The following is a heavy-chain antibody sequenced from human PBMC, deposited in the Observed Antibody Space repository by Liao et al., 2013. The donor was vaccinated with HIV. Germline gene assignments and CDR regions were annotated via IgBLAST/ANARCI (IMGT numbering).Heavy chain of an antibody. CDR2: INHSGST. D-gene: IGHD5-12*01. J-gene: IGHJ6*03. CDR3: ARVIVATDYYYYYMDV. CDR1: GGSFSGYY. Sequence: QVQLQQWGAGLLKPSETLSLTCAVYGGSFSGYYWSWIRQPPGKGLEWIGEINHSGSTNYYPSLKSRVTISVDTSKNQFSLKLSSVTAADTAVYYCARVIVATDYYYYYMDVWGKGTTVTVSS. V-gene: IGHV4-34*01.